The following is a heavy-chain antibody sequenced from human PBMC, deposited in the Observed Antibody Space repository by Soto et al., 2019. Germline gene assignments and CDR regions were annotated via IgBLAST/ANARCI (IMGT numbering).Heavy chain of an antibody. D-gene: IGHD4-17*01. CDR2: INHSGST. CDR3: ARLYGDYYFDY. Sequence: PSETLSLTCAVYGGSFSGYYWSWIRQPPGKGLEWIGEINHSGSTNYNPSLKSRVTISVDTSKNQFSLKLSSVTAADTAVYYCARLYGDYYFDYWGKGTLVTVSS. J-gene: IGHJ4*02. CDR1: GGSFSGYY. V-gene: IGHV4-34*01.